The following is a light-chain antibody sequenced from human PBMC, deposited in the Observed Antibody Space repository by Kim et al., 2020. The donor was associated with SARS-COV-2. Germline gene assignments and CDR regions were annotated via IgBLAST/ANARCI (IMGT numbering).Light chain of an antibody. J-gene: IGKJ5*01. Sequence: DIRLTQSPSSLSASVGDRVTITCWASQCISNFLNWYQQKPGKAPKLLIYAASSLQSGVPSRFSGSGSRTDFTLTISSLQPEDFATYFCQQSYSIPLTFGQGTRLEIK. CDR2: AAS. V-gene: IGKV1-39*01. CDR3: QQSYSIPLT. CDR1: QCISNF.